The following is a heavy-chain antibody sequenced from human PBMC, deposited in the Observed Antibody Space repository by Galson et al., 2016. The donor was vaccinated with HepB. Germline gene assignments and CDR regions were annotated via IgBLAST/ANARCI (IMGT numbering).Heavy chain of an antibody. J-gene: IGHJ6*02. CDR3: ARGGYSSTWYSPEDSYYYMDV. D-gene: IGHD6-13*01. CDR2: ISSFNDNT. CDR1: GCSFTSYG. Sequence: SVKVSCKASGCSFTSYGFNWVRQAPGQGLEWLGWISSFNDNTISAQKFQDRVTMTTHTSTSTAFMELRSLTVDDKAVYYCARGGYSSTWYSPEDSYYYMDVWGQGTTVTVSS. V-gene: IGHV1-18*01.